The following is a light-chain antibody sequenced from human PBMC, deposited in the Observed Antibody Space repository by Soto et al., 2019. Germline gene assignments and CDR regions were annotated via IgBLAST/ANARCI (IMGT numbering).Light chain of an antibody. CDR1: QSISSTY. V-gene: IGKV3-20*01. J-gene: IGKJ1*01. CDR2: GAS. CDR3: QQYGGSPWT. Sequence: EIVLTQSPGTLSLSPGDRATLSCRASQSISSTYLAWFQQKPGQAPRLLIYGASSRATGIPDRLSGSGSGTDFILTISRLEPEDFAVYYCQQYGGSPWTFGQGTKVDIK.